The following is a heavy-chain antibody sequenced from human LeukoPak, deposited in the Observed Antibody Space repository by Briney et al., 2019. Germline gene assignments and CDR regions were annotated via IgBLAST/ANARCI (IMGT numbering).Heavy chain of an antibody. Sequence: SETLSLTCAVYGGSFSGYYWSWIRQPPGKGLEWIGEINHSGSTNYNPSLKSRVTISVDTSKNQFSLKLSPVTAADTAVYYCARGKGYDYVWGSYRTRPFDYWGQGTLVTVSS. D-gene: IGHD3-16*02. V-gene: IGHV4-34*01. CDR1: GGSFSGYY. J-gene: IGHJ4*02. CDR3: ARGKGYDYVWGSYRTRPFDY. CDR2: INHSGST.